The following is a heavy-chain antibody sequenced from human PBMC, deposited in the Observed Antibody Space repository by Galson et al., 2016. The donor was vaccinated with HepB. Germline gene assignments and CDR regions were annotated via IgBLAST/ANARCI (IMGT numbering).Heavy chain of an antibody. V-gene: IGHV6-1*01. CDR1: GDSASSNSAA. CDR3: ARDPGATYAFDF. Sequence: CAISGDSASSNSAAWNWIRQSPSRGLEWLARTYYRSQWYHDYAVSVKSRITINADTSKNQFSLQLSSVTPEDTAMYYCARDPGATYAFDFWGHGTMVTVSS. D-gene: IGHD1-26*01. J-gene: IGHJ3*01. CDR2: TYYRSQWYH.